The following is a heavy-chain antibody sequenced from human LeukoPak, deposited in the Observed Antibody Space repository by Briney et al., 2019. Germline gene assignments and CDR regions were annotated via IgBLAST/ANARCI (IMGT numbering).Heavy chain of an antibody. CDR1: GFTFSDYY. V-gene: IGHV3-11*04. D-gene: IGHD3-22*01. J-gene: IGHJ3*02. CDR2: ISSSGSTI. Sequence: PGGSLRLSCAASGFTFSDYYMSWIRQAPGKGLEWVSYISSSGSTIYYADSVKGRFTISRDNAKNSLYLQMNSLGAEDTAVYYCARTHYYYDSSGFPHDAFDIWGQGTMVTVSS. CDR3: ARTHYYYDSSGFPHDAFDI.